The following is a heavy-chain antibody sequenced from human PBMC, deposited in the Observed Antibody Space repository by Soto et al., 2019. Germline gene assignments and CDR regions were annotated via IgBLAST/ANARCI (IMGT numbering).Heavy chain of an antibody. V-gene: IGHV1-69*06. J-gene: IGHJ4*02. Sequence: QVQLVQSGAEVKKPGSSVKVSCKASGVTFTNYGISWVRQAPGQGLEWMGGISPILGTIYPQRFQGSVTITAEKSSHTAYMDLSGLTSEDTAVYYCAILTGQLISSFHYWGQGTLVTVSS. CDR3: AILTGQLISSFHY. CDR2: ISPILGT. CDR1: GVTFTNYG.